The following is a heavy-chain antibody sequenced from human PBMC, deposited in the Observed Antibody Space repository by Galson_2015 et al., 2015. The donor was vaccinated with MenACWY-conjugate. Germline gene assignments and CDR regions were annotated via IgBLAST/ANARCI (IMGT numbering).Heavy chain of an antibody. CDR3: ARGHYGMDV. CDR1: GFTFRNYW. J-gene: IGHJ6*02. V-gene: IGHV3-7*03. Sequence: SLRLSCAVSGFTFRNYWMTWVRQAPGKGLEWVASIKTDGSEKYYVDSVKGRFTISRDNTKNSMYLEMNSLRAEDTAVYYRARGHYGMDVGGQGTTVTASS. CDR2: IKTDGSEK.